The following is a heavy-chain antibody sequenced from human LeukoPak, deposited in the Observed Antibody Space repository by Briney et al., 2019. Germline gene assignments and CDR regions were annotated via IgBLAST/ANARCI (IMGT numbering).Heavy chain of an antibody. J-gene: IGHJ4*02. CDR1: GGSFSGYY. D-gene: IGHD1-26*01. V-gene: IGHV4-34*01. CDR3: ARERSLSGSSPFDC. Sequence: SETLSLTCAVYGGSFSGYYWSWIRQPPGKGLEWIGEINHSGSTNYNPSLKSRVTISVDTSKNQFSLKLSSVTAADAAVYYCARERSLSGSSPFDCWGQGTLVTVSS. CDR2: INHSGST.